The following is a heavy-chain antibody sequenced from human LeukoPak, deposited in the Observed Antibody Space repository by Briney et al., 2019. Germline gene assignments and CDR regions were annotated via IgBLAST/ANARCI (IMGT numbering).Heavy chain of an antibody. Sequence: SETLSLTCTVSGGSISNYYWSWIRQPPGKGLEWIGYLYYSGSTNYNPSFKSRVTIFVDTSKNQFSLKLSSVSAADTAVYYCAKQKGDYYDDSSGYYYGGWFDPWGQGTLVTVSS. CDR3: AKQKGDYYDDSSGYYYGGWFDP. J-gene: IGHJ5*02. CDR1: GGSISNYY. D-gene: IGHD3-22*01. V-gene: IGHV4-59*08. CDR2: LYYSGST.